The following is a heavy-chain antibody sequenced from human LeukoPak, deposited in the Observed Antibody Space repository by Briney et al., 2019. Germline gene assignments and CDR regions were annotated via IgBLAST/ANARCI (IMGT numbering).Heavy chain of an antibody. CDR1: GFSFSSYA. J-gene: IGHJ3*02. V-gene: IGHV3-48*02. Sequence: GGSLRLSCAASGFSFSSYAMNWVRQAPGKGLEWVSHIYSGTSTISYADSVQGRFTISRDNAKNSLYLQMNSLRDEDTAVYYCVRGVNGAFDIWGQGTMVTVSS. D-gene: IGHD3-10*01. CDR2: IYSGTSTI. CDR3: VRGVNGAFDI.